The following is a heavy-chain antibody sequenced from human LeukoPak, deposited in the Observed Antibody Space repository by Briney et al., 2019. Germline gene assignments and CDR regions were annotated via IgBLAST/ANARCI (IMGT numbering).Heavy chain of an antibody. CDR3: ARITMVRGVIGAFDI. V-gene: IGHV4-4*07. CDR2: IYTSGST. D-gene: IGHD3-10*01. J-gene: IGHJ3*02. CDR1: GGSISYYY. Sequence: SETLSLTCTVSGGSISYYYWSWIRQPAGKGLEWIGRIYTSGSTNYNPSLKSRVTISVDTSKNQFSLKLSSVTAADTAVYYCARITMVRGVIGAFDIWGQGTMVTVSS.